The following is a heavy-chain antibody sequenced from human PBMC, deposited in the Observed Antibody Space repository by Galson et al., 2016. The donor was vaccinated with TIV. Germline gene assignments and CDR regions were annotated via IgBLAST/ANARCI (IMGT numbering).Heavy chain of an antibody. CDR2: IIPMSGTA. CDR1: GGTFSSYV. V-gene: IGHV1-69*13. Sequence: SVMVSCKASGGTFSSYVIKWVRQAPGQGLEWMGEIIPMSGTANYAQKFQGRVTITADESTSTAYMELSSLRSEDTAVYYCAKDRNTAFDTHYSYYGLDVWGQGTTVIVSS. CDR3: AKDRNTAFDTHYSYYGLDV. D-gene: IGHD5-18*01. J-gene: IGHJ6*02.